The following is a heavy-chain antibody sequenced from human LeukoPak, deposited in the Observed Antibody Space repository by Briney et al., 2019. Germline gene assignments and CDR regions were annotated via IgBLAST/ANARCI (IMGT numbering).Heavy chain of an antibody. D-gene: IGHD6-13*01. CDR3: AKDRLVHDS. CDR2: ISDSGSTT. Sequence: GGSLRHSCAASVFTLRNSPMSLVRQAPGKGPVWVSVISDSGSTTYYSDSVKGRFAISRDNSKNTLYLQMNSLRGDDTAVYYCAKDRLVHDSWGQGALVTVSS. J-gene: IGHJ4*02. V-gene: IGHV3-23*01. CDR1: VFTLRNSP.